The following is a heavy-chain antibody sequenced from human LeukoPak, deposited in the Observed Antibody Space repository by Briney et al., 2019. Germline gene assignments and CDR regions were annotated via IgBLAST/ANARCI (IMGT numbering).Heavy chain of an antibody. Sequence: SDSLSLTHTLCVGSISRCYWRGMRHPPAKGREWRGYTYYSGGSNYNPSVESPVTISVGTSKNQFSLKLSSVTAADRAVYYCARHEVGFCNGGSGRYYFDYWGQGTLVTVS. D-gene: IGHD2-15*01. CDR1: VGSISRCY. CDR2: TYYSGGS. V-gene: IGHV4-59*08. CDR3: ARHEVGFCNGGSGRYYFDY. J-gene: IGHJ4*02.